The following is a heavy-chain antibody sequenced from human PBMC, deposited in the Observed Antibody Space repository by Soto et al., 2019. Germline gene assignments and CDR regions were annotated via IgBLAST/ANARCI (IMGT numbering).Heavy chain of an antibody. J-gene: IGHJ4*02. Sequence: EVQLVESGGGLEQPGGSLRLSCAASGFTFSSYEMNWVRQAPGKGLEWVSYISSSGNTIYNADSVKGRFPVSRDNAKNSLYLQMNSLRAEDTAVYYCARAGYGAVDVFDYWGQGTLVTVSS. V-gene: IGHV3-48*03. CDR1: GFTFSSYE. CDR3: ARAGYGAVDVFDY. D-gene: IGHD3-3*01. CDR2: ISSSGNTI.